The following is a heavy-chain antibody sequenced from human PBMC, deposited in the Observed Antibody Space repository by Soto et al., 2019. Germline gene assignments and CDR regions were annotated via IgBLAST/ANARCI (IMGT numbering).Heavy chain of an antibody. D-gene: IGHD3-10*01. CDR1: GFTFSNAW. V-gene: IGHV3-15*01. J-gene: IGHJ6*02. CDR3: TTDWSVLLWFGELHEPGYYGMDV. Sequence: GGSLRLSCAASGFTFSNAWMSWVRQAPGKGLEWVGRIKSKTDGGTTDYAAPVKGRFTISRDDSKNTLYLQMNSLKTEDTAVYYCTTDWSVLLWFGELHEPGYYGMDVWGQGTTVTVSS. CDR2: IKSKTDGGTT.